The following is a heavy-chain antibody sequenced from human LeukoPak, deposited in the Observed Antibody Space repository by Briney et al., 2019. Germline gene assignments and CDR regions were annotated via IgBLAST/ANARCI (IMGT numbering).Heavy chain of an antibody. CDR1: GFTVSSNY. J-gene: IGHJ3*02. V-gene: IGHV3-53*04. Sequence: TGGSLRLSCAASGFTVSSNYMSWVRQAPGKGLEWVSVIYSGGSTYYADSVKGRFTISRHNSKNTLYLQMNSLRAEDTAVYYCARVRGKGSSSWYRAFDIWGQGTMVTVSS. CDR3: ARVRGKGSSSWYRAFDI. D-gene: IGHD6-13*01. CDR2: IYSGGST.